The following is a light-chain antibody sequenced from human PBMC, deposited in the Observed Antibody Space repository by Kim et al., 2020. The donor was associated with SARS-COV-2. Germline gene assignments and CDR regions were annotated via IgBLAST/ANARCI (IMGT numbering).Light chain of an antibody. Sequence: EIVMTQSPATLSVSPGERATLSCRASQSVSSNLAWYQQKPGQAPRLLIYGASTRSTGIPARFSGSGSGTEFTLTISSLQSEDFAVYYCHQYNNWAPRTFGQGTKVDIK. CDR1: QSVSSN. CDR3: HQYNNWAPRT. V-gene: IGKV3-15*01. CDR2: GAS. J-gene: IGKJ1*01.